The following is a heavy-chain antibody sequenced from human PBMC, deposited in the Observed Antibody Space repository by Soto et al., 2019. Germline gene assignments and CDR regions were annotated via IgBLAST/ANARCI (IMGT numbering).Heavy chain of an antibody. V-gene: IGHV1-18*01. D-gene: IGHD6-13*01. CDR2: ISAYNGNT. CDR1: GYTFTSYG. Sequence: WASVKVSCKASGYTFTSYGISWVRQAPGQGLEWMGWISAYNGNTNYAQKLQGRVTMTTDTSTITAYMKLRSLRSSDTAVYYCARRTGSSWYKIYYYYGMDVWGQGTTVTVSS. J-gene: IGHJ6*02. CDR3: ARRTGSSWYKIYYYYGMDV.